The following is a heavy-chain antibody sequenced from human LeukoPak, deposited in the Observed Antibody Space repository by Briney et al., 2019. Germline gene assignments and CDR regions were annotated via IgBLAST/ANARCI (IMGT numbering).Heavy chain of an antibody. CDR2: IYTSGST. D-gene: IGHD4-17*01. Sequence: PSETLSLTCTVSGGSISSSNYYWSWIRQPAGKGLEWIGRIYTSGSTNYNPSLKSRVTMSVDTSKNQFSLKLSSVTAADTAVYYCARGPDGHYGDYAYYYYGMDVWGQGTTVTVSS. V-gene: IGHV4-61*02. J-gene: IGHJ6*02. CDR1: GGSISSSNYY. CDR3: ARGPDGHYGDYAYYYYGMDV.